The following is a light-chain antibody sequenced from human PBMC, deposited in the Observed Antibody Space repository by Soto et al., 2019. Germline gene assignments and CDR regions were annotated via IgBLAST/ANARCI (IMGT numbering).Light chain of an antibody. Sequence: QSALTQPASVSGSPGQSITISCTGTSSDVGGYNYVSWYQQHPGKAPKLMIYDVSNRPSGVSNRFSGSKSGNPPSLTISGLQREDESDYYCSSYTSSGPPGVFGGGTNLTFL. CDR1: SSDVGGYNY. V-gene: IGLV2-14*01. J-gene: IGLJ2*01. CDR2: DVS. CDR3: SSYTSSGPPGV.